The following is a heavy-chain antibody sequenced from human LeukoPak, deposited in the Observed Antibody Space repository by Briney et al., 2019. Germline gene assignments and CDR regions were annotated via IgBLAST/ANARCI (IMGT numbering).Heavy chain of an antibody. D-gene: IGHD2-21*01. CDR2: ISYDGSNK. CDR3: AREAAYCGGDCYSDFDY. J-gene: IGHJ4*02. CDR1: GFTFSSYA. Sequence: GGSLRLSCAASGFTFSSYAMHWVRQAPGKGLEWVAVISYDGSNKYYADSVKGRFTISRDNSKNTLYLQMNSLRAEDTAVYYCAREAAYCGGDCYSDFDYWGQGTLVTVSS. V-gene: IGHV3-30-3*01.